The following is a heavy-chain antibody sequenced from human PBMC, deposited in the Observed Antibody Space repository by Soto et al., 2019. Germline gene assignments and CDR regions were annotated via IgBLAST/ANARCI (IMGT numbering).Heavy chain of an antibody. V-gene: IGHV4-30-4*01. CDR2: IYYSGST. J-gene: IGHJ6*02. CDR1: GGSISSGDYY. D-gene: IGHD3-10*01. Sequence: SETLSLTCTVSGGSISSGDYYWSWIRQPPGKGLEWIGYIYYSGSTYYNPSLKSRVTISVDTSKNQFSLKLSSVTAADTAVDYCARDEERYYGSGSYYTKGAYYYYGMDVWGQGTTVTVSS. CDR3: ARDEERYYGSGSYYTKGAYYYYGMDV.